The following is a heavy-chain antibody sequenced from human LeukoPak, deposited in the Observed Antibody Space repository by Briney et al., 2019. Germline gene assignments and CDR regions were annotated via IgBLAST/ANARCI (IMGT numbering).Heavy chain of an antibody. Sequence: QPGGSLTLSYAPPGFNFSNCAMSWFRQGPGKGLEWVSTISGSGGSTYYADSVKGRFTTSRDNSKNTLFLQMNSLRADDTAVYFCAKDPETLGASGYVYWGRRTLVTVSS. CDR3: AKDPETLGASGYVY. J-gene: IGHJ4*02. D-gene: IGHD6-13*01. CDR2: ISGSGGST. CDR1: GFNFSNCA. V-gene: IGHV3-23*01.